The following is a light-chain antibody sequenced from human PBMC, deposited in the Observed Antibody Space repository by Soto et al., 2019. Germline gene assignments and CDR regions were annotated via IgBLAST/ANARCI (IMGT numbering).Light chain of an antibody. Sequence: DIQMTQSPSSLSASVGDRVTITCRESQRLSSYLNWSQQKPGTAPKLLIYAASSLQSEVPSRFSGSESGTYVTGTISSLRPKYYATYYFQQIYSNPVGTCSQGTRLEIK. CDR1: QRLSSY. CDR3: QQIYSNPVGT. CDR2: AAS. J-gene: IGKJ5*01. V-gene: IGKV1-39*01.